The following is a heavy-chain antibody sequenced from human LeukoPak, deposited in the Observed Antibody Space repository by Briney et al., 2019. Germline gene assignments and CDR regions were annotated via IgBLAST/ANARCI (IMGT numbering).Heavy chain of an antibody. CDR2: ISGSGGST. V-gene: IGHV3-23*01. D-gene: IGHD2-15*01. CDR3: ASGLVVVAAIPFDY. J-gene: IGHJ4*02. CDR1: GFTFSSYA. Sequence: GGSLRLSCAASGFTFSSYAMSLVRQAPGEGLEWVSAISGSGGSTYYADSVKGRFTISRDNSKNTLYLQMNSLRAEDTAVYYCASGLVVVAAIPFDYWGQGTLVTVSS.